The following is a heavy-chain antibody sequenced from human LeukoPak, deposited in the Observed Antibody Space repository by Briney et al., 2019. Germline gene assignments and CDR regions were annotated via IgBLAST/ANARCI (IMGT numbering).Heavy chain of an antibody. CDR1: GYTFTGYY. Sequence: ASVKVSCKASGYTFTGYYMHWVRQAPGQGLEWMGWINPNSGGTNYAQKFQGRVTMTRDTSISTAYMELSRLRSDDAAVYYCAREKRRFPYFDYWGQGTLVTVSS. CDR2: INPNSGGT. V-gene: IGHV1-2*02. J-gene: IGHJ4*02. CDR3: AREKRRFPYFDY. D-gene: IGHD3-10*01.